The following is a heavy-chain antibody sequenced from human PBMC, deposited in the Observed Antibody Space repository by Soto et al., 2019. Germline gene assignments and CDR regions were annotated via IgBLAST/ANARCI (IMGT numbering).Heavy chain of an antibody. CDR3: ARLSIAARAGDYYYYYGMDV. D-gene: IGHD6-6*01. CDR2: INHSGST. CDR1: GGSFSGYY. V-gene: IGHV4-34*01. J-gene: IGHJ6*02. Sequence: SETLSLTCAVYGGSFSGYYWSWIRQPPGKGLEWIGEINHSGSTNYNPSLKSRVTISVDTSKNQFSLKLSSVTAADTAVYYCARLSIAARAGDYYYYYGMDVWGQGTTVTVSS.